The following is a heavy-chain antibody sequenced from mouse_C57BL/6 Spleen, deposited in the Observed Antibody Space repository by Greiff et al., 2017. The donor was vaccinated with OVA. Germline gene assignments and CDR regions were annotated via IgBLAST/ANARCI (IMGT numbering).Heavy chain of an antibody. CDR3: ARRGDDYDGTGFAY. CDR2: INPNNGGT. V-gene: IGHV1-18*01. CDR1: GYTFTDYN. Sequence: VQLQQSGPGLVKPGASVKIPCKASGYTFTDYNMDWVKQSHGKSLEWIGDINPNNGGTIYNQKFKGKATLTVDKSSSTAYMELRSLTSEDTAVYYCARRGDDYDGTGFAYWGQGTLVAVSA. D-gene: IGHD2-4*01. J-gene: IGHJ3*01.